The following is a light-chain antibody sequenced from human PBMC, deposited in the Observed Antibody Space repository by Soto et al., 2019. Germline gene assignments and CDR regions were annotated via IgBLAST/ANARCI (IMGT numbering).Light chain of an antibody. CDR3: QQRSNWFIT. Sequence: EIVLTQSPATLSLSPGERANLSCRASQIVSSYLAWYQQKPGQAPRLLIYDASNRATGIPARFSGSGSGTDFTFTISSLEPEDFAVYYCQQRSNWFITFGQGTRLEIK. V-gene: IGKV3-11*01. CDR2: DAS. CDR1: QIVSSY. J-gene: IGKJ5*01.